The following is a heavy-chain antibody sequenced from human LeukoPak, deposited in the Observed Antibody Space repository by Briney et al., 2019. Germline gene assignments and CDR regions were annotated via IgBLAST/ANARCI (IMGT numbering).Heavy chain of an antibody. CDR2: IYYSGST. J-gene: IGHJ4*02. CDR1: GGSISSGGYY. V-gene: IGHV4-31*03. CDR3: ARAPFNITMVRGVIYFDY. Sequence: SQTLSLTCTVSGGSISSGGYYWSWIRQHPGKGLEWIGYIYYSGSTYYNPSLKSRVTISVDTSKNQFSLKLSSVTAADTAVYYCARAPFNITMVRGVIYFDYWGQGTLVTVSS. D-gene: IGHD3-10*01.